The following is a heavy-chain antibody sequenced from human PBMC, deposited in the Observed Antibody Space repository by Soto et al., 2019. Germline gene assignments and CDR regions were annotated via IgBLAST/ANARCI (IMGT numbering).Heavy chain of an antibody. D-gene: IGHD5-12*01. V-gene: IGHV3-48*01. Sequence: SLRLSCAASGFTFSSYTMNWVRQAPGKGLEWVSYISSSSSTIYYADSVKGRFTISRDNAKNSLYLQMNSLRAEDTAVYYCARERGYSGYDSGWFDSWGQGTLVTVSS. J-gene: IGHJ5*01. CDR2: ISSSSSTI. CDR3: ARERGYSGYDSGWFDS. CDR1: GFTFSSYT.